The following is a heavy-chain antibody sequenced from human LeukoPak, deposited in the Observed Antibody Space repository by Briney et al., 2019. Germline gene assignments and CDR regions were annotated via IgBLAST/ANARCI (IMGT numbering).Heavy chain of an antibody. CDR3: TTGLGRWLQLSGGGDAFDI. Sequence: GGSLRLSCAASGFTFNTYTMNWVRQAPGKGLEWVSYISGSCGIIDYADSVRGRFTISRDNAKNSLYLQMNSLGAEDTAVYYCTTGLGRWLQLSGGGDAFDIWGQGTMVTVSS. D-gene: IGHD5-24*01. V-gene: IGHV3-48*01. J-gene: IGHJ3*02. CDR1: GFTFNTYT. CDR2: ISGSCGII.